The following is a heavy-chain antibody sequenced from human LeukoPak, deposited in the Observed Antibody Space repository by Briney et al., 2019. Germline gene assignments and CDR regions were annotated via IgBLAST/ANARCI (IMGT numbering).Heavy chain of an antibody. CDR3: ARDRPLDADDYYGFYYFDY. CDR2: INPNSGGT. V-gene: IGHV1-2*02. Sequence: GASVKVSCKASGYTFTGYYLHWVRQAPGQGLEWMGWINPNSGGTNYAQKFQGRVTMTRDTSISTAYMELSRLRSDDTAMYYCARDRPLDADDYYGFYYFDYWGQGTLVTVSS. D-gene: IGHD3-10*01. J-gene: IGHJ4*02. CDR1: GYTFTGYY.